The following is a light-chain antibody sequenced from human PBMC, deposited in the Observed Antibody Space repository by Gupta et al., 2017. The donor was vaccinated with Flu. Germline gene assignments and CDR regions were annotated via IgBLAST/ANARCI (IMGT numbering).Light chain of an antibody. CDR1: QSVSSC. CDR3: QQCLEGPLS. CDR2: DAS. Sequence: VLTQSPATLSLSPGERATLSCRASQSVSSCLAWYQQKPGQAPRLLIFDASNRATGIPATFGGSGSGTDFTLKITRVDPEDVAVYYCQQCLEGPLSFGRGTKVEIK. J-gene: IGKJ4*01. V-gene: IGKV3-11*01.